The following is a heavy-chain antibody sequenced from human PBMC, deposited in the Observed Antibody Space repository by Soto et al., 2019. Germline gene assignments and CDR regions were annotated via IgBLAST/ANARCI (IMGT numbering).Heavy chain of an antibody. D-gene: IGHD2-2*01. CDR3: AKGREHYMRHGGVDD. CDR1: GFTFSTYA. Sequence: EVQLLESGGGLVRPGGSLRLSCAASGFTFSTYAMSWVRQAPGKGLEFLSVIGRSGDDKYYADSVKGRFTISSDNSKNTLYLQMNSLRAYDTAVYDCAKGREHYMRHGGVDDWGQGTLVTVSS. CDR2: IGRSGDDK. J-gene: IGHJ4*02. V-gene: IGHV3-23*01.